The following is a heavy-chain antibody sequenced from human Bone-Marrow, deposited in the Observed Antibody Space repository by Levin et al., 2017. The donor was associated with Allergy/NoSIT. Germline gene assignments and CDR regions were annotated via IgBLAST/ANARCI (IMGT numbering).Heavy chain of an antibody. D-gene: IGHD3-22*01. Sequence: GGSLRLSCAASGFTFRTYSMNWVRQVPGKGLEWVSYISRSGGTIFYADSVKGRFTISRDNAKNSLFLQMNSLRAEDTALYYCARGISMMEVVSVDAVDVWGQGTLFTVSS. V-gene: IGHV3-48*04. CDR2: ISRSGGTI. CDR1: GFTFRTYS. CDR3: ARGISMMEVVSVDAVDV. J-gene: IGHJ3*01.